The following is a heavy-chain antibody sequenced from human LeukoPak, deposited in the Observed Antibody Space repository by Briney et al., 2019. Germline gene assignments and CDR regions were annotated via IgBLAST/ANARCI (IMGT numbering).Heavy chain of an antibody. CDR1: GFTFSSYA. CDR2: ISSSSSYI. J-gene: IGHJ4*02. V-gene: IGHV3-21*01. CDR3: ARGPTTDY. D-gene: IGHD5-12*01. Sequence: GSPRLSCAASGFTFSSYAMSWVRQAPGKGLEWVSSISSSSSYIYYADSVKGRFTISRDHAKNSLYLQMNSLRAEDTAVYYCARGPTTDYWGQGTLVTVSS.